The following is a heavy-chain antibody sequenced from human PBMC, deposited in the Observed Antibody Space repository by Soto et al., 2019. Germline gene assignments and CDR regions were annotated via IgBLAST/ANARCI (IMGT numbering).Heavy chain of an antibody. V-gene: IGHV1-2*02. CDR2: IKPNSGGT. CDR1: GYTFTGYY. Sequence: GASVKVSCKASGYTFTGYYIHWVRQAPGQGLEWMAWIKPNSGGTNYAQKFQGRVTMTRDTSISTAYMELSRLRSDDTAVYYCARKEPNTDAFDIWGQGTMVTVSS. D-gene: IGHD1-1*01. J-gene: IGHJ3*02. CDR3: ARKEPNTDAFDI.